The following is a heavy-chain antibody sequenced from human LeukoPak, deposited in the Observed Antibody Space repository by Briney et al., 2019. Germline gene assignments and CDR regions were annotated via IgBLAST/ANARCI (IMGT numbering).Heavy chain of an antibody. CDR2: YDPADGET. J-gene: IGHJ4*02. V-gene: IGHV1-24*01. CDR1: GHTLADLP. Sequence: GASVKVSCKISGHTLADLPMNWVRQSPGKGLEWVGGYDPADGETTYPQRFQGRVTMTEDTSKDIAYMEPTSLRSEDTAVYYCATDLSGYSNGYALDSWGRGTLVTVSS. D-gene: IGHD5-18*01. CDR3: ATDLSGYSNGYALDS.